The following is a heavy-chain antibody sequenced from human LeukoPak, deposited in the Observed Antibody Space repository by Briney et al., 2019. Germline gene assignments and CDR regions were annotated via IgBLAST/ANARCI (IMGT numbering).Heavy chain of an antibody. D-gene: IGHD6-13*01. V-gene: IGHV3-23*01. J-gene: IGHJ4*02. CDR2: ITGSGGTT. Sequence: GGSLRVSCAGSGFTFSSYAMSWVRLAPGKGLEWVSSITGSGGTTYYADSVKGRFTISRHNSKNTLYLQMNNLRAEDTALYYRAKGVAAVTDSWGQGTLVTVSS. CDR1: GFTFSSYA. CDR3: AKGVAAVTDS.